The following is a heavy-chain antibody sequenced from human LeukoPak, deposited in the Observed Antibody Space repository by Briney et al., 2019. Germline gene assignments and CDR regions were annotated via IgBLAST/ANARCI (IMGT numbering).Heavy chain of an antibody. CDR2: IRQDGNEK. V-gene: IGHV3-7*03. CDR1: GFTFSNFW. J-gene: IGHJ3*02. CDR3: ATRSYYHDAFDI. D-gene: IGHD1-26*01. Sequence: GGTLRLSCAASGFTFSNFWMSWVRQAPGKGLEWVANIRQDGNEKYYVNSLKGRFTISRDNSKNTLYLQMNSLRAEDTAVYYCATRSYYHDAFDIWGQGTMVTVSS.